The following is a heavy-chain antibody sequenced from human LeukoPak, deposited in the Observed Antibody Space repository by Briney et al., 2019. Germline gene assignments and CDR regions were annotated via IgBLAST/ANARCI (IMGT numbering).Heavy chain of an antibody. Sequence: GASVKVSCKASGYTFTDHFMHWVRQAPGQGLEWMGWISAYNSNTHYAQKLQGRVTMTTDTSTSTAYMEVRSLRSDDTAVYYCAREVGRGFDYWGQGTLVTVSS. CDR2: ISAYNSNT. J-gene: IGHJ4*02. CDR3: AREVGRGFDY. D-gene: IGHD1-26*01. CDR1: GYTFTDHF. V-gene: IGHV1-18*04.